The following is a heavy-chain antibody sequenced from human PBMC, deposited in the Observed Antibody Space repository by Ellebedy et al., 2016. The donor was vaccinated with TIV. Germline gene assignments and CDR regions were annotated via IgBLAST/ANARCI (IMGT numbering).Heavy chain of an antibody. CDR2: ISTRADTT. V-gene: IGHV3-23*01. J-gene: IGHJ3*02. CDR3: AREGFGSGHCGGFDI. D-gene: IGHD2-21*01. CDR1: GFTFRSNV. Sequence: GESLKISCVASGFTFRSNVMHWVRQAPGKGLEWVSGISTRADTTHYADSVKGRFTISRDNSKNTLYLQVDSLRGEDTALYYCAREGFGSGHCGGFDIWGQGTLVTVSS.